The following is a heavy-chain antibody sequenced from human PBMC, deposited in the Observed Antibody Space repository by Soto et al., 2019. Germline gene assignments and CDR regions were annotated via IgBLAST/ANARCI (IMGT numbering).Heavy chain of an antibody. CDR1: GYTFTSYG. CDR3: ARHYDILTGYYIGYYYYGMDV. V-gene: IGHV1-18*01. Sequence: ASVKVSCKASGYTFTSYGISWVRQAPGQGLEWMGWISAYNGNTNYAQKLQGRVTMTTDTSTSTAYMELRSLRSDDTAVYYCARHYDILTGYYIGYYYYGMDVWGQGTTVTVSS. CDR2: ISAYNGNT. D-gene: IGHD3-9*01. J-gene: IGHJ6*02.